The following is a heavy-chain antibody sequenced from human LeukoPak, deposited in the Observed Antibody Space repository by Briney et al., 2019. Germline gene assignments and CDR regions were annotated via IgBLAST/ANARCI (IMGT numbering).Heavy chain of an antibody. J-gene: IGHJ2*01. CDR1: GFTFSSYW. CDR3: ASIVLSRIAVAGTAPWRYFDL. CDR2: IKQDGSEK. Sequence: PGGSLRLSCAASGFTFSSYWMSWVRQAPGKGLEWVANIKQDGSEKYYVDSVKGRFTISRDNAKNSLYLQMNSLRAEDTAVYYCASIVLSRIAVAGTAPWRYFDLWGRGTLVTVSS. V-gene: IGHV3-7*01. D-gene: IGHD6-19*01.